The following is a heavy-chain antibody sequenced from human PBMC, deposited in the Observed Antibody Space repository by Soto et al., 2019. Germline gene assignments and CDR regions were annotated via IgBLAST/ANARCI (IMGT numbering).Heavy chain of an antibody. CDR3: ARDAAVGLFDY. J-gene: IGHJ4*02. D-gene: IGHD1-26*01. CDR2: ISANNGNT. V-gene: IGHV1-18*01. Sequence: APVEVSCKASGYTFTSYGISWVRQAPGQGLEWMGWISANNGNTKYAQKFQGRVTMTTDTSTSTAYMELRSLRSDDTAVYYCARDAAVGLFDYWGQGTLVTVSS. CDR1: GYTFTSYG.